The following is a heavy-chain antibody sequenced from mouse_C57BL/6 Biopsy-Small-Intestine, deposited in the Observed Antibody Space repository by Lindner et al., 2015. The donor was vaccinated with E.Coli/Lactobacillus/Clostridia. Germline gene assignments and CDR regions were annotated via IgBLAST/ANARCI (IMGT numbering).Heavy chain of an antibody. D-gene: IGHD2-12*01. V-gene: IGHV5-17*01. J-gene: IGHJ2*01. CDR1: GFTFSDYG. CDR2: ISSGSSPI. Sequence: VQLQESGGGLVKPGGSLKLSCAASGFTFSDYGMHWVRQAPEKGLEWVAFISSGSSPIYYADTVKGRFTISRDNAKNTLFLQMTSLRSEDTAMYYCAREGLYAFDYWGQGTTLTVSS. CDR3: AREGLYAFDY.